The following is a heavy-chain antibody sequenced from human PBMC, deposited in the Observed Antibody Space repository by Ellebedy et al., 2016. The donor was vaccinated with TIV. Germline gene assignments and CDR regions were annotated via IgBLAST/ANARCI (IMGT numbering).Heavy chain of an antibody. D-gene: IGHD4-17*01. CDR1: GFSFRSYW. J-gene: IGHJ5*02. V-gene: IGHV3-7*01. CDR2: IYQDGGVQ. CDR3: ARRGSYGDYAVQINSWFDT. Sequence: GGSLRLSCAASGFSFRSYWMSWVRQVPAKGLEWVANIYQDGGVQYYVDSVKGRFTISRDNADNSLFLQMNSLRAEDTAVYYCARRGSYGDYAVQINSWFDTWGRGTLVAVSS.